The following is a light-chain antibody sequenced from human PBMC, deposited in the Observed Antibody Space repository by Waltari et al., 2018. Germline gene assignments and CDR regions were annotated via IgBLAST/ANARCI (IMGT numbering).Light chain of an antibody. J-gene: IGKJ1*01. CDR3: EQYNNWPPWT. CDR2: GAS. Sequence: EIVMTQSPATLSVSLGERATLSCRASQSVSSNLAWYQQTPGQAPRLLIYGASTRATGIPARFSGSGSGTEFTLTISSLQSEEFAVYYCEQYNNWPPWTFGQGTKVEIK. CDR1: QSVSSN. V-gene: IGKV3D-15*01.